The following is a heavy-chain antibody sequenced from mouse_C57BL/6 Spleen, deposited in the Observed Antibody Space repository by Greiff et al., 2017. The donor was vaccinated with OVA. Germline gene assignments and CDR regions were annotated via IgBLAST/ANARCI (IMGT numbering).Heavy chain of an antibody. J-gene: IGHJ3*01. V-gene: IGHV14-4*01. CDR3: TTATWFAY. CDR1: GFNIKDDY. Sequence: VQLQQSGAELVRPGASVKLSCTASGFNIKDDYMHWVKQRPEQGLEWIGWIDPENGDTEYASKFQGKAPITADTSSNTAYLQLSSLTSEDTAVYYCTTATWFAYWGQGTLVTVSA. CDR2: IDPENGDT.